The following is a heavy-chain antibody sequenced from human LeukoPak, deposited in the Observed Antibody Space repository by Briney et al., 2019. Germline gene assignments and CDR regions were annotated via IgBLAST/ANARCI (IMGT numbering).Heavy chain of an antibody. Sequence: AGGSLRLSCAASGFTVSSNYMSWVRQAPGKGLEWVSAISGSGGSTYYADSVKGRFTISRDNAKNSLYLQMNSLRAEDTAVYYCATRTWYFDLWGRGTLVTVSS. CDR1: GFTVSSNY. CDR3: ATRTWYFDL. CDR2: ISGSGGST. J-gene: IGHJ2*01. V-gene: IGHV3-23*01.